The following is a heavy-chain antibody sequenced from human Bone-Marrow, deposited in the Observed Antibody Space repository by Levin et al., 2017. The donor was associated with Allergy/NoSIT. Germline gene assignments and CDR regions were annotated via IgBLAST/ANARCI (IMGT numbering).Heavy chain of an antibody. CDR3: AKDGANPYSSIDY. CDR1: GFTFSSYA. J-gene: IGHJ4*02. CDR2: ISGSGGST. D-gene: IGHD6-13*01. Sequence: GESLKISCAASGFTFSSYAMSWVRQAPGKGLEWVSAISGSGGSTYYADSVKGRFTISRDNSKNTLYLQMNSLRAEDTAVYYCAKDGANPYSSIDYWGQGTLVTVSS. V-gene: IGHV3-23*01.